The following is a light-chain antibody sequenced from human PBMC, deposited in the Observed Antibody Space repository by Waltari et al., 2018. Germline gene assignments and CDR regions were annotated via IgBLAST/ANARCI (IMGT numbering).Light chain of an antibody. Sequence: QSALTQPASVSGSPGQSITISCTGTSPDVGSYNYVSWYQQYPGKAPQRIIYDVTQRPAGISTRFSGSKSGNTASLTISGLQAEDEADYFCNSHSTTTPVVFGGGTKVTVL. CDR1: SPDVGSYNY. J-gene: IGLJ2*01. V-gene: IGLV2-14*03. CDR3: NSHSTTTPVV. CDR2: DVT.